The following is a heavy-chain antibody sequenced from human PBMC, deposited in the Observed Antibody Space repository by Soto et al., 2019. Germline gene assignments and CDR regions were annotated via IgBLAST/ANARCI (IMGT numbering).Heavy chain of an antibody. J-gene: IGHJ4*02. Sequence: EVQLLESGGGLVQPGGSLRLSCAASGFIFSTYPMSWFRQTPGKGLEWVSTISAAGDSTYNADSVKGRFTISRDNSRNTLFLQISSLRADDTAIYFCVKDARTEWDHWGQGTLVTVS. V-gene: IGHV3-23*01. D-gene: IGHD1-1*01. CDR1: GFIFSTYP. CDR3: VKDARTEWDH. CDR2: ISAAGDST.